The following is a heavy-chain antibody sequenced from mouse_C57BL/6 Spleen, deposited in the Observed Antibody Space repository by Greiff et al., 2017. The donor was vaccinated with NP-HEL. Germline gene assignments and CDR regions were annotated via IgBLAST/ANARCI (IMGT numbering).Heavy chain of an antibody. V-gene: IGHV3-6*01. CDR1: GYSITSGYY. D-gene: IGHD1-1*01. CDR2: ISYDGSN. CDR3: ARSTVVEGYAMDY. J-gene: IGHJ4*01. Sequence: EVKLQESGPGLVKPSQSLSLTCSVTGYSITSGYYWNWIRQFPGNKLEWMGYISYDGSNNYNPSLKNRISITRDTSKNQFFLKLNSVTTEDTATYYCARSTVVEGYAMDYWGQGTSVTVSS.